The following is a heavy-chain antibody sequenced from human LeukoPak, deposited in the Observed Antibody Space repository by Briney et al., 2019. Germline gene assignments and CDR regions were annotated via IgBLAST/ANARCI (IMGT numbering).Heavy chain of an antibody. CDR1: GFTFSDYA. CDR2: ISQGT. D-gene: IGHD6-19*01. J-gene: IGHJ4*02. CDR3: ASSWTIAVAGRKYYFQY. V-gene: IGHV3-23*01. Sequence: QPGGSLLLSCAASGFTFSDYAMNWVRQAPGKGLEWVSTISQGTYYVNSVKGRFTISRDNSKNTLYLQMHSLRAEDTAVYYCASSWTIAVAGRKYYFQYWGQGTLVTVSS.